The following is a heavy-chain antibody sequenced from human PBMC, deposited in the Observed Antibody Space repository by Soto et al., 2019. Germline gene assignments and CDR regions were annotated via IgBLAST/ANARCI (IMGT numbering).Heavy chain of an antibody. D-gene: IGHD5-18*01. J-gene: IGHJ4*02. Sequence: QVQLQESGPGLVKPSQTLSLTCTVSGGSINSGGYCWSWIRQPPGKGLDWIGCIAYGGSTSYNPYLKSRVTTSVDTSKNQFSLKLTSVTAADTAVYYCSRGILVWGQGALITVSS. CDR3: SRGILV. CDR2: IAYGGST. V-gene: IGHV4-31*03. CDR1: GGSINSGGYC.